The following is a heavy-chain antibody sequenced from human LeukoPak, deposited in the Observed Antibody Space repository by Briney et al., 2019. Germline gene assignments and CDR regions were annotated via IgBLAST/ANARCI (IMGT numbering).Heavy chain of an antibody. V-gene: IGHV4-59*03. CDR3: AGAYSYYYYLDV. D-gene: IGHD2-15*01. CDR1: GGSITSHY. J-gene: IGHJ6*03. Sequence: SETLSLTCNVSGGSITSHYWTWIRQLPGRGLEWIGYINDSGKTDYTPSLNSRVTMSIDTSKNQFSLKLTSVTAADTAVYYCAGAYSYYYYLDVWGRGTTVTVSS. CDR2: INDSGKT.